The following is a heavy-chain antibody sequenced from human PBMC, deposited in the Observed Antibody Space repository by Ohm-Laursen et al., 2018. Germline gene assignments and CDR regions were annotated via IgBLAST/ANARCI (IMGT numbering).Heavy chain of an antibody. Sequence: SLSLSCAASGFTFSTYAMSWVRQAPGKGLEWVSAITGSGGSIYYADSVKGRFTISRDNFKNTLYLQMSGQRAEDTAVYFCAKISRYSGSDSASRDTYDFDNWGQGTLVTVSS. D-gene: IGHD1-26*01. J-gene: IGHJ4*02. CDR2: ITGSGGSI. CDR3: AKISRYSGSDSASRDTYDFDN. CDR1: GFTFSTYA. V-gene: IGHV3-23*01.